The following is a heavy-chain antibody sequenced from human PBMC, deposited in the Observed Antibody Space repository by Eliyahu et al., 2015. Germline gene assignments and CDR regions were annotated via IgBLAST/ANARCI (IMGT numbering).Heavy chain of an antibody. Sequence: EVQLVESGGGLVQPGRSLRLSCAASGFXFAXYAMHWVRQAPGKGXGXVSGISWNSGSIGYADSVKGRFTISRDNAKNSLYLQMNSLRAEDTALYYCAKSHGGIWFGEDDAFDIWGQGTMVTVSS. CDR1: GFXFAXYA. J-gene: IGHJ3*02. D-gene: IGHD3-10*01. V-gene: IGHV3-9*01. CDR3: AKSHGGIWFGEDDAFDI. CDR2: ISWNSGSI.